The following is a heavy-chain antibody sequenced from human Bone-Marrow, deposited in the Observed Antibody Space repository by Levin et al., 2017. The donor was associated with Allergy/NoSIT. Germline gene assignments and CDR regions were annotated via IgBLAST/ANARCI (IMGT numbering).Heavy chain of an antibody. J-gene: IGHJ5*02. Sequence: ASVKVSCKTSGYTFTSYNVYWVRQATGQGLEWMGYINPNSGNTAYARKFQGRVNMTRNSSINTAYMELSSLRSKDTAMYYCARGDCYSGSCYGPDWFDPWGQGTQVTVSS. CDR2: INPNSGNT. V-gene: IGHV1-8*01. CDR1: GYTFTSYN. CDR3: ARGDCYSGSCYGPDWFDP. D-gene: IGHD2-15*01.